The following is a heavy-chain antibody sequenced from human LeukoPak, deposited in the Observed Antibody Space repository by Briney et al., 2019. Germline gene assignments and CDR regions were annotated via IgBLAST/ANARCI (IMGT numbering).Heavy chain of an antibody. V-gene: IGHV4-4*07. CDR3: AREDLVVIPAQRRWFDP. Sequence: SETLSLTRAVYGGSFSGYYWTWIRQPAGKGLEWIGRIYSRGNTDYNASLKSRVSISVDASKNQFSLQLTSVTAADTALYYCAREDLVVIPAQRRWFDPWGQGTLVIVSS. D-gene: IGHD2-15*01. CDR1: GGSFSGYY. CDR2: IYSRGNT. J-gene: IGHJ5*02.